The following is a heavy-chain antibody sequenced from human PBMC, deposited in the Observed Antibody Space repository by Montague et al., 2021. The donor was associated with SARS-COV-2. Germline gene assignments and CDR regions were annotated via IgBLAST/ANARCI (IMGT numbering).Heavy chain of an antibody. CDR2: IYYSGTT. V-gene: IGHV4-39*02. Sequence: SETLSLTCSVSPGSIISSGYYWGWIRQPPGKELEWIGNIYYSGTTYYNPSLQSRGTISVDTSKNHLSLRLSSVTAADRAVYFCARGMIRGVTTPFDYWGQGSQVTVSS. J-gene: IGHJ4*02. CDR3: ARGMIRGVTTPFDY. D-gene: IGHD3-10*01. CDR1: PGSIISSGYY.